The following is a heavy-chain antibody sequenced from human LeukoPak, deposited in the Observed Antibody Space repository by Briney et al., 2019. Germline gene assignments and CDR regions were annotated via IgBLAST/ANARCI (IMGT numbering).Heavy chain of an antibody. J-gene: IGHJ4*02. D-gene: IGHD1-26*01. CDR3: ARGSIVGATFDYFDY. CDR1: GYAFIGYY. CDR2: INPNSGGT. V-gene: IGHV1-2*02. Sequence: ASVKVSCKASGYAFIGYYMHWVRQAPGQGLEWMGWINPNSGGTNYAQKFQGRVTMTRDTSISTAYMELSRLRSDDTAVYYCARGSIVGATFDYFDYWGQGTLVTVSS.